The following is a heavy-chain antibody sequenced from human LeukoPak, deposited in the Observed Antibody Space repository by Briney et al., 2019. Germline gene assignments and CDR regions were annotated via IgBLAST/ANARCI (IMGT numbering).Heavy chain of an antibody. CDR3: ARGMRRSSGWYGVWFDP. V-gene: IGHV4-34*01. Sequence: PSETLSLTCAVYGGSFSGYYWSWIRQPPGKGLEWIGEINHSGSTNYNPSLKSRVTISVDTSKNQFSLKLSSVTAADTAVYYCARGMRRSSGWYGVWFDPWGQGTLVTVSS. CDR1: GGSFSGYY. D-gene: IGHD6-19*01. CDR2: INHSGST. J-gene: IGHJ5*02.